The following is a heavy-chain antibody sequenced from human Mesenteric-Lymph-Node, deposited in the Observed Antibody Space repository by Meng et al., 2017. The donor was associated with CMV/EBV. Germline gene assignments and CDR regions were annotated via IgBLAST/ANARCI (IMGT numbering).Heavy chain of an antibody. CDR2: VYQSGTS. V-gene: IGHV4-38-2*01. J-gene: IGHJ4*02. D-gene: IGHD4-17*01. CDR1: GSSISSGYY. CDR3: ARRRSGRGDYGLPGDHFDC. Sequence: GSLRLSCSVSGSSISSGYYWGWIRQSPGKGLEWIGSVYQSGTSYHNPSLKSRVTMSIDTSKNQFSLKLSAVTAADTAVYYCARRRSGRGDYGLPGDHFDCWSQGTLVTVSS.